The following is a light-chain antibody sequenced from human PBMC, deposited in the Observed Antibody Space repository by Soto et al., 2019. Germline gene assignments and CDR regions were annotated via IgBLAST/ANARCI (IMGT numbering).Light chain of an antibody. V-gene: IGLV2-14*03. CDR3: SSYTSSSTWV. CDR2: EIS. CDR1: SSDVGAYKY. Sequence: QSALTQPASVSGSPGQSITISCTGTSSDVGAYKYVSWYQQHPGKAPKLIIYEISNRPSGVSNRFSGSKSGNTASLTISGLQAEDEADFYCSSYTSSSTWVFGGGTKLTVL. J-gene: IGLJ3*02.